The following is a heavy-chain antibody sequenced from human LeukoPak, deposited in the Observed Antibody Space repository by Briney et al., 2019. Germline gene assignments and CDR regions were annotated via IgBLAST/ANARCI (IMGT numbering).Heavy chain of an antibody. CDR2: IAYSVTT. Sequence: SETLSLTCTVSGGSVSTSYWSWIRQPPGKGPECIGYIAYSVTTNYNPSLKSRVTISLDTSKNQFSLKLSSVTAADTAVYYCAREHMVRGVINRWGQGALVTVSS. CDR3: AREHMVRGVINR. J-gene: IGHJ4*02. CDR1: GGSVSTSY. D-gene: IGHD3-10*01. V-gene: IGHV4-59*02.